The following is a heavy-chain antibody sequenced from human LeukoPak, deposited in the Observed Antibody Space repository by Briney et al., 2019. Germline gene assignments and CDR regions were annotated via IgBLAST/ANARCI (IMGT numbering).Heavy chain of an antibody. J-gene: IGHJ5*02. V-gene: IGHV4-39*07. CDR3: ARDPHPLTYCGGDCYSSYFDP. CDR1: GGSISSSSYY. D-gene: IGHD2-21*02. CDR2: IYYSGST. Sequence: SETLSLTCNVSGGSISSSSYYWGWIRQPPGKGLEWIGIIYYSGSTYYNPSLKSRVTLSVDTSKNQFSLRLSSVTAADTAVYYCARDPHPLTYCGGDCYSSYFDPWGPGTLVIGSS.